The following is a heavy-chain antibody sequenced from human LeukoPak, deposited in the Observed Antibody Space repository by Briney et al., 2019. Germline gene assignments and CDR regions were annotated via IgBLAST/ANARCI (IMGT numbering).Heavy chain of an antibody. V-gene: IGHV4-31*03. CDR3: ARGEVGGYDILTGYYEGGGSFDY. CDR1: GGSIRSGGYY. D-gene: IGHD3-9*01. J-gene: IGHJ4*02. CDR2: IYYSGST. Sequence: SETLSLTCTVSGGSIRSGGYYWSWIRQHPGKGLEWIGNIYYSGSTSYNPSLKSRVTISVDTSKNQFSLKLSSVTAADTAVYYCARGEVGGYDILTGYYEGGGSFDYWGQGTLVTVSS.